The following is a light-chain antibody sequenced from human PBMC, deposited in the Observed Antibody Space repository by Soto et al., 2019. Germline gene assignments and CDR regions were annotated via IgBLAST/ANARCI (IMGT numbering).Light chain of an antibody. CDR3: QTWGTGVVV. CDR1: SGHSSYA. V-gene: IGLV4-69*01. J-gene: IGLJ2*01. Sequence: QAVVTQSPSASASLGASVKLTCTLSSGHSSYAIAWHQQQPEKGPRYLMKLNSDGSHSKEDGIPDRFSGSSSGAERYLTISSLQSEDEADYYCQTWGTGVVVFGGGTKLTVL. CDR2: LNSDGSH.